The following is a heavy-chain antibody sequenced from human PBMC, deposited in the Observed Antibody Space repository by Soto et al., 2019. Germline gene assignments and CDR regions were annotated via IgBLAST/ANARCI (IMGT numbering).Heavy chain of an antibody. D-gene: IGHD2-2*01. Sequence: GESLKISCKGSGYSFTSYWIGWVRQMPGKGLEWMGIIYPGDSDTRYSPSFQGQVTISADKSISTAYLQWSSLKASDTAMYYCARRYCSSTSCTRGGWFDPWGQGTLVTVSS. CDR2: IYPGDSDT. V-gene: IGHV5-51*01. J-gene: IGHJ5*02. CDR3: ARRYCSSTSCTRGGWFDP. CDR1: GYSFTSYW.